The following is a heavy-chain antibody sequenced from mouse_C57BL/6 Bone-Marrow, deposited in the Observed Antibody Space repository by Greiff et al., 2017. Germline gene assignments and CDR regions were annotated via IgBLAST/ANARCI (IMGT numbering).Heavy chain of an antibody. Sequence: VQLQQSVAELVRPGASVKLSCTASGFNIKNSYMHWVKQRPEQGLEWIGRIDPANGNTKYAPKFQGKATITTDTSYNTPYLQLSSLTSEDTAIYYCARWAAQAPWFAYWGQGTLVTVSA. CDR3: ARWAAQAPWFAY. D-gene: IGHD3-2*02. J-gene: IGHJ3*01. CDR1: GFNIKNSY. CDR2: IDPANGNT. V-gene: IGHV14-3*01.